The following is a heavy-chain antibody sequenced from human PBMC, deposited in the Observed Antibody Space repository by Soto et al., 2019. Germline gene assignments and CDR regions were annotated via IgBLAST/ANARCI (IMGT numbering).Heavy chain of an antibody. CDR2: IRSKAYGGTT. J-gene: IGHJ5*02. D-gene: IGHD6-6*01. V-gene: IGHV3-49*03. Sequence: GGSLRLSCTASGFTFGDYAMSWFRQAPGKGLEWVGFIRSKAYGGTTEYAASVKGRFTISRDDSKSIAYLQMNSLKTEDTAVYYCTRGGIAARRYWFDPWGQGTLVTVSS. CDR3: TRGGIAARRYWFDP. CDR1: GFTFGDYA.